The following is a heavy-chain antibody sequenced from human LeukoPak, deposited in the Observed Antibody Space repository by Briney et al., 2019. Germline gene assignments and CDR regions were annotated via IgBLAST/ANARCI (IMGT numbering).Heavy chain of an antibody. D-gene: IGHD4-23*01. CDR3: ARGAPRYGGNSFLLY. CDR1: GGSFSGYY. CDR2: INHSGST. J-gene: IGHJ4*02. V-gene: IGHV4-34*01. Sequence: SETLSLTCAVYGGSFSGYYWSWIRQPPGKGLEWIGEINHSGSTNYNPSLKSRVTISVDTSKNQFSLRLSSVTAADTAVYYCARGAPRYGGNSFLLYWGQGTLVTVSS.